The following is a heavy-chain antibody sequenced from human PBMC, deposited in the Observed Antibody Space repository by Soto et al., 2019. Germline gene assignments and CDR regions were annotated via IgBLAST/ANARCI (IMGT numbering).Heavy chain of an antibody. V-gene: IGHV4-39*07. CDR2: IYYSGST. Sequence: PPETLSLTCTPSGGSISSSSNYWGWIRQPQGKGLEWIGTIYYSGSTNYNPSLKSRVTISVDTSKNQFSLKLSSVTAADTAVYYCARDDYGTPRWFDPWGQGTLVTVSS. CDR1: GGSISSSSNY. J-gene: IGHJ5*02. CDR3: ARDDYGTPRWFDP. D-gene: IGHD4-17*01.